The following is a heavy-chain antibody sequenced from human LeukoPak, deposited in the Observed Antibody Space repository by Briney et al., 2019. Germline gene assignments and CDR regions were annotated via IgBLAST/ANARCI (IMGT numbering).Heavy chain of an antibody. J-gene: IGHJ4*02. CDR3: APLSSGY. CDR1: GFIFSSYV. CDR2: ISGSGVST. Sequence: PGGPLRLSCAASGFIFSSYVMSWVRQAPGKGLEWVSTISGSGVSTYYADSVKGRFTISRDNSKNTLYLQLNNVRAEDTAVYYCAPLSSGYWGQGTLVTVSS. D-gene: IGHD3-10*01. V-gene: IGHV3-23*01.